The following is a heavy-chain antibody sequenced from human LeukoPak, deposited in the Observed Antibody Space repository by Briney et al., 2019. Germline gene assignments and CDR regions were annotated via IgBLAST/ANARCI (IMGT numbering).Heavy chain of an antibody. J-gene: IGHJ6*03. V-gene: IGHV4-61*02. CDR2: IYTSGST. D-gene: IGHD2-15*01. CDR1: GGSISSGSYY. CDR3: ARDYCSGGSCYRDYMDV. Sequence: SQTLSLTCTVSGGSISSGSYYWSWIRQPAGKGLEWIGRIYTSGSTNYNPSLKSRATISVDTSKNQFSLKLSSVTAADTAVYYCARDYCSGGSCYRDYMDVWGKGTTVTVSS.